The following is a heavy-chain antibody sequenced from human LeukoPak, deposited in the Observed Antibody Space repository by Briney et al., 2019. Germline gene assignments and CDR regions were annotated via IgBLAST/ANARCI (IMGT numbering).Heavy chain of an antibody. D-gene: IGHD2-2*01. CDR2: IKQDGSEK. CDR1: GFTFSSYW. V-gene: IGHV3-7*03. Sequence: PGGSLRLSCAASGFTFSSYWMSWVRQAPGKGLGWVANIKQDGSEKYYVDSVKGRFTVSRDNAKNSLYLQMNSLRAEDTAVYYCARERRIVVVPAARAGNYYYYYGMDVWGQGTTVTVSS. J-gene: IGHJ6*02. CDR3: ARERRIVVVPAARAGNYYYYYGMDV.